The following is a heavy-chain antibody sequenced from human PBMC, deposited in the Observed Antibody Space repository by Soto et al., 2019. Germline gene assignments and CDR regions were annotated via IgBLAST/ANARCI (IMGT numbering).Heavy chain of an antibody. Sequence: GASVKVSCKASGYTFTSYDINWVRQATGQGLEWMGWMNPNSGNTGYAQKFQGRVTMTRNTSISTAYMELSSLRSEDTAVYYCARRCSGYDFDGIYMDVWGKGTTVTVSS. J-gene: IGHJ6*03. CDR1: GYTFTSYD. CDR3: ARRCSGYDFDGIYMDV. D-gene: IGHD5-12*01. V-gene: IGHV1-8*01. CDR2: MNPNSGNT.